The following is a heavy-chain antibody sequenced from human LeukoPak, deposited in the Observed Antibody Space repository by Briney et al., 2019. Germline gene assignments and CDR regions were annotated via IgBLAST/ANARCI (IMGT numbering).Heavy chain of an antibody. V-gene: IGHV5-51*01. J-gene: IGHJ3*02. CDR3: ARRGTSYAFDI. D-gene: IGHD2-2*01. CDR2: IYPRDSRT. Sequence: GESLKISCKGSGYSFSSYWIAWVRQMPGKGLEWMGVIYPRDSRTTYSPSFQDQVTISADKSISTAYLQWTSLKASDTAMYYCARRGTSYAFDIWGQGTMVTVSS. CDR1: GYSFSSYW.